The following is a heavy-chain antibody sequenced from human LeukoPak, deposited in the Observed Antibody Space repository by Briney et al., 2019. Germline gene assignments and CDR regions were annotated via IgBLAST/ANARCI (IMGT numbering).Heavy chain of an antibody. CDR2: IDHSGST. CDR3: ARGGLSGWYALPFDY. D-gene: IGHD6-19*01. V-gene: IGHV4-34*01. J-gene: IGHJ4*02. CDR1: GGSFSGYY. Sequence: SETLSLTCAVSGGSFSGYYWNWIRQPPGKGLEWIGEIDHSGSTNYNPSLKSRVTILVDTSKNQFSLKLSSVTAADTAVYYCARGGLSGWYALPFDYWGQGTLVTVSS.